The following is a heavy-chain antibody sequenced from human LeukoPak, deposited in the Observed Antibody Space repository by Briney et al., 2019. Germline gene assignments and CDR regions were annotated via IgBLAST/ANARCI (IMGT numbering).Heavy chain of an antibody. V-gene: IGHV1-69*13. D-gene: IGHD3-3*01. CDR3: ARGPVSRSYYMDV. J-gene: IGHJ6*03. Sequence: GASVKVSCKASGYTFTSYYMHWVRQAPGQGLEWMGGIIPIFGTANYAQKFQGRVTITADESTSTAYMELSSLRSEDTAVYYCARGPVSRSYYMDVWGKGTTVTVSS. CDR1: GYTFTSYY. CDR2: IIPIFGTA.